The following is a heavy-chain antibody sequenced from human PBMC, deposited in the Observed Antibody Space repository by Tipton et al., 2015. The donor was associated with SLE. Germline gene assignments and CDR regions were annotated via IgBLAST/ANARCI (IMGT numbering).Heavy chain of an antibody. CDR2: IYYSGST. Sequence: TLSLTCTVSGGSISSYYWSWIRQPPGKGLEWIGYIYYSGSTNYNPSLKSRVTISVDTSKNQFPLKLSSVTAADTAVYYCARGPKPLYYDSSGYYYLFDYWGQGTLVTVSS. CDR1: GGSISSYY. J-gene: IGHJ4*02. CDR3: ARGPKPLYYDSSGYYYLFDY. D-gene: IGHD3-22*01. V-gene: IGHV4-59*01.